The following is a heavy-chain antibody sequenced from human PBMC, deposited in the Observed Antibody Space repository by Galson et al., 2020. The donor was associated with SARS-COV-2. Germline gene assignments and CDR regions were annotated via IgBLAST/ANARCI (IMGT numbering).Heavy chain of an antibody. V-gene: IGHV3-66*01. D-gene: IGHD4-17*01. CDR1: GFTDNSNY. J-gene: IGHJ4*02. Sequence: GESLKIYRAAPGFTDNSNYMSLVRHAPGKGLESVVVIYNGVSTYYADPVKGRFTIYRDNYKNELYLQMNSLRAEDTALYYCARDYGDYYFDCWGQGTLGTVCS. CDR2: IYNGVST. CDR3: ARDYGDYYFDC.